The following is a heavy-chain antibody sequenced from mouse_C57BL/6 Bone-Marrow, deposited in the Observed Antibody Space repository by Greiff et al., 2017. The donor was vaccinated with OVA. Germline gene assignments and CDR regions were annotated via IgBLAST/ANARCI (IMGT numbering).Heavy chain of an antibody. Sequence: EVQLQQPGAELVRPGTSVKLSCKASGYTFTNYWMHWVKQRPEQGLEWIGWIDPENGDTEYASKFQGKATITADTSSNTAYLQLSSLTSEDTAVYYCTHYYSAYFDYWGQGTTLTVSS. CDR2: IDPENGDT. J-gene: IGHJ2*01. V-gene: IGHV14-4*01. CDR3: THYYSAYFDY. CDR1: GYTFTNYW. D-gene: IGHD1-1*01.